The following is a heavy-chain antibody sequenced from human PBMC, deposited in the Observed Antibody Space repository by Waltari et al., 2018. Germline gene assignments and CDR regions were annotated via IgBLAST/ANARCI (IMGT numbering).Heavy chain of an antibody. CDR1: GGSISSGSYY. Sequence: QVQLQESGPGLVKPSQTLSLTCTVSGGSISSGSYYWSWIWQPAGKGLEWIGRIYTSGSTNYNPSLKSRVTISVDTSKNQFSLKLSSVTAADTAVYYCARDRDKYSSSSDWFDPWGQGTLVTVSS. CDR2: IYTSGST. CDR3: ARDRDKYSSSSDWFDP. J-gene: IGHJ5*02. V-gene: IGHV4-61*02. D-gene: IGHD6-6*01.